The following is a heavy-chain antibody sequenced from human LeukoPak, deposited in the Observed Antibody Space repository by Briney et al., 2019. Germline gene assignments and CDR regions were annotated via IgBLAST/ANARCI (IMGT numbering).Heavy chain of an antibody. J-gene: IGHJ4*02. D-gene: IGHD1-1*01. Sequence: PGGSLRLSCVASGFSFSNYAMSWVRQTPGKGLEWVSVISDSGSNTYYADSVKGRFTISRDNSKNTLYLQINSLRAEDTALYHCAKRINWNVDYWGQGTLVTVSS. CDR2: ISDSGSNT. V-gene: IGHV3-23*01. CDR3: AKRINWNVDY. CDR1: GFSFSNYA.